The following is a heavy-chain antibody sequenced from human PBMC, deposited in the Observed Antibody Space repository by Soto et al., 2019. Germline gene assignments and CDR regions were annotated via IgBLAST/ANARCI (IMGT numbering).Heavy chain of an antibody. Sequence: EAQLGESGGGLVTPGGSLRLPCEPPGSTFGNAWMNWVRQLQGKGLEWVGLIKMRSEGATTHYAAPVNGRFTISRDDSKKILYLQMSSLKTEDTAVYYCTTLGSHYYYHNFDVWGQGTTVAVSS. CDR1: GSTFGNAW. CDR3: TTLGSHYYYHNFDV. V-gene: IGHV3-15*07. J-gene: IGHJ6*02. CDR2: IKMRSEGATT.